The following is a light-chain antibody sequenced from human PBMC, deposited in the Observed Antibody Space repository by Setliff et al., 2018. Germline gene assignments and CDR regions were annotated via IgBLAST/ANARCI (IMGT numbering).Light chain of an antibody. V-gene: IGLV7-46*01. Sequence: QAVVTQEPPLTVSPGGTVTLTCGSSTGTVTSDHYPYWFQQKPGQAPRTLIYDTNNKHSWTPARFSGSLLGGKAALTLSGAQPEDEADYYCMISFSAARVLGGGTKVTVL. CDR1: TGTVTSDHY. J-gene: IGLJ3*02. CDR2: DTN. CDR3: MISFSAARV.